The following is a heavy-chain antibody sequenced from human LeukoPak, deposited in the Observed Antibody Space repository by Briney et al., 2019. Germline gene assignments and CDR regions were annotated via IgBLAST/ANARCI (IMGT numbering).Heavy chain of an antibody. D-gene: IGHD5-12*01. V-gene: IGHV3-23*01. Sequence: GGSLRLSCGASGFSFSNYAMSWVRQAPGKGLEWVSGINDSGSTRFYAASVKGRFTSSRDNPKNTLYLQMNGLRVEDTAVYYCAKDMQTWPRFPDYWGQGTLVTVSS. J-gene: IGHJ4*02. CDR3: AKDMQTWPRFPDY. CDR1: GFSFSNYA. CDR2: INDSGSTR.